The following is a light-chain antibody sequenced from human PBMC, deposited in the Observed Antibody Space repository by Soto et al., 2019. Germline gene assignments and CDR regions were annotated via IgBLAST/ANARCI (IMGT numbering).Light chain of an antibody. Sequence: ASVGDRVTITCRASQSISSWLAWYQQKPGKAPKLLVYDASSLESGVPSRFSGSGSGTEFTLTISSLQPDDFATYYCQQYNSYPWTFGQGTKVDIK. V-gene: IGKV1-5*01. CDR2: DAS. J-gene: IGKJ1*01. CDR1: QSISSW. CDR3: QQYNSYPWT.